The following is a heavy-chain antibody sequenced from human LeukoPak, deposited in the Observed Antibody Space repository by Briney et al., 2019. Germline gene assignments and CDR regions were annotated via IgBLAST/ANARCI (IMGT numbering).Heavy chain of an antibody. V-gene: IGHV1-2*02. CDR3: ASPYGYSSSWWVAFDI. Sequence: ASVKVSCKASGYTFTGYHMHWVRQAPGQGLEWMGCINPNSGGTNYAQKFQGRVTMTRDTSISTAYMELSRLRSDDTAVYYCASPYGYSSSWWVAFDIWGQGTMVTVSS. D-gene: IGHD6-13*01. J-gene: IGHJ3*02. CDR2: INPNSGGT. CDR1: GYTFTGYH.